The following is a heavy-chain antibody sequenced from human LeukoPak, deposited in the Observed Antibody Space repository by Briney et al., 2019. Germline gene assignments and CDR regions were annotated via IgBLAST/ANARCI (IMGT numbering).Heavy chain of an antibody. Sequence: SETLSLTCAVYGGSFSGYYWSWIRQPPGKGLEWIGEINHSGSTNYNPSLKSRVTISVDTSKNQFSLKLSSVTAADTAVYYCARAELVSNYFDYWGQGTLGTVSS. CDR3: ARAELVSNYFDY. CDR2: INHSGST. D-gene: IGHD3-10*01. CDR1: GGSFSGYY. J-gene: IGHJ4*02. V-gene: IGHV4-34*01.